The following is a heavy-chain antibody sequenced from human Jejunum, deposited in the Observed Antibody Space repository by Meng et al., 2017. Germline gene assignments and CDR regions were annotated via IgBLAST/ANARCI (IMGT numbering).Heavy chain of an antibody. CDR1: GYTSSSYW. J-gene: IGHJ4*02. D-gene: IGHD2-21*02. V-gene: IGHV5-51*01. CDR3: ATSPHMIWYSTNPFHFDY. CDR2: IYPGDSDT. Sequence: GESLKISCKVSGYTSSSYWIGWARQMPGKGLEWMGIIYPGDSDTRYSPSFQGQVTISADTSITTAYLQWSNLRPSDSAIYYCATSPHMIWYSTNPFHFDYWGQGTPVTVSS.